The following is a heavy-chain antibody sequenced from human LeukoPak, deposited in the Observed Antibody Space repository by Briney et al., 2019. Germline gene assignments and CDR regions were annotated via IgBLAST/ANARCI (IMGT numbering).Heavy chain of an antibody. J-gene: IGHJ3*02. CDR3: ARGGPAPHRITLIVVASSTDALDI. Sequence: VASVKVSCKASGYTFTSYGISWVRQAPGQGLEWMGWISAYNGDTNYAQKLQGRVTMTTDTSTSTAYMELRSLRSDDTAVYYCARGGPAPHRITLIVVASSTDALDIWGQGTMVTVSS. D-gene: IGHD3-22*01. V-gene: IGHV1-18*01. CDR1: GYTFTSYG. CDR2: ISAYNGDT.